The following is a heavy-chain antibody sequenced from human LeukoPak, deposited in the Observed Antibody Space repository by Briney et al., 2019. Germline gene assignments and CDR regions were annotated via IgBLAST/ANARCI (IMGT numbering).Heavy chain of an antibody. CDR2: ISADSATT. CDR3: AAGGYCSGGGLLSCDSYYYYYMGV. D-gene: IGHD2-15*01. CDR1: GFTFSHYG. V-gene: IGHV3-23*01. J-gene: IGHJ6*03. Sequence: GGSLRLSCAASGFTFSHYGMTWVRQAPGKGLEWVSVISADSATTFYADSVKGRFTISRDNAKNTVFLQMSSLRAEDTALYYCAAGGYCSGGGLLSCDSYYYYYMGVWGKGTTVTVSS.